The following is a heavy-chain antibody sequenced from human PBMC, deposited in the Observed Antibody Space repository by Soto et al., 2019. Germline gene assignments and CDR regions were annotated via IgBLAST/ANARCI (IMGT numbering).Heavy chain of an antibody. J-gene: IGHJ4*02. CDR2: IKQDGSEI. CDR1: GFTFSRYW. Sequence: LRLSCAASGFTFSRYWMTWVRQAPGKGLEWVANIKQDGSEIHYVDSVKGRFTISRDNAENSLYLQMNSLRAEDTAVYYCARDPVCSGGSCYDYWGQGTLVTVSS. V-gene: IGHV3-7*01. D-gene: IGHD2-15*01. CDR3: ARDPVCSGGSCYDY.